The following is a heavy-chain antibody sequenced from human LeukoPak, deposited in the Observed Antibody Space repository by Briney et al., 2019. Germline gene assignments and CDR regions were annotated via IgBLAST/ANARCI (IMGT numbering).Heavy chain of an antibody. CDR2: INHSGST. CDR3: ARVALTQPTRQIDY. CDR1: GGSFSGYY. J-gene: IGHJ4*02. V-gene: IGHV4-34*01. Sequence: SETLSLTCAVSGGSFSGYYWSWIRQPPGKGLEWIGEINHSGSTNYNPSLKSRGTISVDTSKNQFSLKLSSVTAADTAVYYRARVALTQPTRQIDYWGQGTLVTVSS. D-gene: IGHD1-14*01.